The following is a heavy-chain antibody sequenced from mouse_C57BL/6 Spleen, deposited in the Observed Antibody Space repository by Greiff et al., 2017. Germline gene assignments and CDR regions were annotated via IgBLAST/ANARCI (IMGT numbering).Heavy chain of an antibody. CDR3: ARHEDRPSFYYGSCYGYFDV. J-gene: IGHJ1*03. CDR1: GYTFTEYT. Sequence: QVQLKQSGAELVKPGASVKLSCKASGYTFTEYTIHWVKQRPGQGLEWIGWFYPGSGSIKYNENFKDKATLTADKSSSTVYIEFSRLTSEDTAFYFGARHEDRPSFYYGSCYGYFDVWGTGTTVTVSS. D-gene: IGHD1-1*01. V-gene: IGHV1-62-2*01. CDR2: FYPGSGSI.